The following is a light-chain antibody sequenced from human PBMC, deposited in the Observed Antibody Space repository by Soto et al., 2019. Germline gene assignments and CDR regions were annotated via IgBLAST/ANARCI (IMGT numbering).Light chain of an antibody. V-gene: IGKV3-20*01. CDR2: GAS. CDR3: QHFGNSPPEYT. J-gene: IGKJ3*01. CDR1: QSVSSSF. Sequence: EIVLTQSPGTLSLSPGERATLSCRASQSVSSSFLAWYQQRPGQAPRLLIFGASYRATGIPDRFSGSGSGTDFTLTIIRLEPEDFAVYYCQHFGNSPPEYTFGPGTKVDIK.